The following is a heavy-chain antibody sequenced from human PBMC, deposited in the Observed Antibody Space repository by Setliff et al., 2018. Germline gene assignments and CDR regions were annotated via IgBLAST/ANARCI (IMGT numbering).Heavy chain of an antibody. CDR2: IKQDGSEK. D-gene: IGHD2-2*03. Sequence: GESLKISCAASGFTFSSYWMSWVRQAPGKGLEWVANIKQDGSEKYYVDSVKGRFIISRDNARNSLYLQMNSLRVEDTAVYYCARDGYPGTSWGQGTLVTVSS. J-gene: IGHJ5*02. CDR1: GFTFSSYW. V-gene: IGHV3-7*03. CDR3: ARDGYPGTS.